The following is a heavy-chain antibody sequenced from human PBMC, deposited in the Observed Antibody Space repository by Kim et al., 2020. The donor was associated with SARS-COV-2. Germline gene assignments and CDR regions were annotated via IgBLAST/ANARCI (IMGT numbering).Heavy chain of an antibody. V-gene: IGHV4-34*01. J-gene: IGHJ6*02. CDR3: ARVRYRRFGELYYYYGMDV. Sequence: RVTISVDTSKNQFSLKLSSVTAADTAVYYCARVRYRRFGELYYYYGMDVWGQGTTVTVSS. D-gene: IGHD3-10*01.